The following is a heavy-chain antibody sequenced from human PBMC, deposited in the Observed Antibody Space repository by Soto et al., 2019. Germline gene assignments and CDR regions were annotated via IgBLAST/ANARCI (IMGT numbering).Heavy chain of an antibody. CDR2: IIPLFGTP. J-gene: IGHJ6*02. CDR3: TRERSVGYCTTTSCPKPFYYFGMDV. Sequence: QVQLVQSGAEVEKPGSSVKVSCKASGGTFSRYTISWVRQAPGQGLEWMGGIIPLFGTPDYAPKFQGRVTITADESTSTAYMELSSVRSEDTAVYYCTRERSVGYCTTTSCPKPFYYFGMDVWGQGTTVTVSS. CDR1: GGTFSRYT. D-gene: IGHD2-8*01. V-gene: IGHV1-69*01.